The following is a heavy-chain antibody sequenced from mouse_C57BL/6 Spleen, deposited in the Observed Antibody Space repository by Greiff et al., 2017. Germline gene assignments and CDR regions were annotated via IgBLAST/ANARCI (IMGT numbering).Heavy chain of an antibody. V-gene: IGHV5-6*01. Sequence: EVQRVESGGDLVKPGGSLKLSCAASGFTFSSYGMSWVRQTPDKRLEWVATISSGGSYTYYPDSVKGRFTISRDNAKNTLYLQMSSLKSGDTAMYYCARQEVLREAGAMDYWGQGTSVTVSS. CDR3: ARQEVLREAGAMDY. J-gene: IGHJ4*01. CDR2: ISSGGSYT. CDR1: GFTFSSYG. D-gene: IGHD1-1*01.